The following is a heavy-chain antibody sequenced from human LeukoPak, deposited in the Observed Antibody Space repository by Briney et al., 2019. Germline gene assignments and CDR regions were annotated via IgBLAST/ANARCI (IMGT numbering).Heavy chain of an antibody. V-gene: IGHV1-18*01. CDR3: ARGEYDLLGDY. CDR1: GYTFTNYG. J-gene: IGHJ4*02. D-gene: IGHD3-10*01. Sequence: WASVKVSCKASGYTFTNYGISWVRQAPGQGLEWMGWISAYSGDTNYAQNLQGRVTMTTDASTSTAYMELRSLKSDDTAVYYCARGEYDLLGDYWGQGTLVTVSS. CDR2: ISAYSGDT.